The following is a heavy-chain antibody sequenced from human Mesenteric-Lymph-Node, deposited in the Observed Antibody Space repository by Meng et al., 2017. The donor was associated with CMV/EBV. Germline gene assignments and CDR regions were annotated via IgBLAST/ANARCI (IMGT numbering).Heavy chain of an antibody. CDR3: ARGRGYDFWSGYQDGMDV. CDR1: GFTISTYS. V-gene: IGHV3-21*04. D-gene: IGHD3-3*01. Sequence: GESLKISCAASGFTISTYSINWVRQAPGKGLEWVSSISSSSNYIYYADSVKGRFTISRDNAKNSLYLQMNSLRAEDTAVYYCARGRGYDFWSGYQDGMDVWGQGTTVTVSS. J-gene: IGHJ6*02. CDR2: ISSSSNYI.